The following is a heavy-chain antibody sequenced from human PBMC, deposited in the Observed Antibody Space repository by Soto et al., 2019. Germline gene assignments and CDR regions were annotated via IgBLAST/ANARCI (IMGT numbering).Heavy chain of an antibody. J-gene: IGHJ4*02. V-gene: IGHV3-48*02. CDR1: GFTFSSYN. D-gene: IGHD4-17*01. CDR2: ISSSSSTI. CDR3: ARDRGDGDPTWPYFDY. Sequence: EVQLVESGGGLVQPGGSLRLSCAASGFTFSSYNMNWVRQAPGKGLAWVSYISSSSSTIYYADSVKGRFTISRDNAKNSLYLQMNSLRDEDTAVYYCARDRGDGDPTWPYFDYWGQGTLVTVSS.